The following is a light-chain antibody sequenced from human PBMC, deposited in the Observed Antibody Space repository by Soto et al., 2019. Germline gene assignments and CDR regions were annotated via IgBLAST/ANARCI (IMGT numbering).Light chain of an antibody. CDR2: EVN. J-gene: IGLJ3*02. CDR1: SSDVGGNDY. Sequence: QSVLTQPPSASGSPGQSVTISCTGASSDVGGNDYVSWYQHHPGKVPKLMIFEVNKRPSGVPHRFSGSKSGNTASLTVSGLQAEDEADYYCCSYGFAGSDDLVFGGGTKVTVL. CDR3: CSYGFAGSDDLV. V-gene: IGLV2-8*01.